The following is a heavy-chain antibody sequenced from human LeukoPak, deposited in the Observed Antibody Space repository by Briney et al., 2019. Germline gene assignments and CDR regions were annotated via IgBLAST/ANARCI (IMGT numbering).Heavy chain of an antibody. J-gene: IGHJ5*02. CDR2: INPNSGGA. CDR3: ARDHSDQTNLVWFDP. V-gene: IGHV1-2*02. CDR1: GYTFIGYY. D-gene: IGHD1-1*01. Sequence: GASVKVSCKASGYTFIGYYIYWMRQAHGQGLEWMGRINPNSGGADYAPNSQGRVTMSRDTSITTAYLELTSLRSDDTAVYYCARDHSDQTNLVWFDPWGQGTLVTVSS.